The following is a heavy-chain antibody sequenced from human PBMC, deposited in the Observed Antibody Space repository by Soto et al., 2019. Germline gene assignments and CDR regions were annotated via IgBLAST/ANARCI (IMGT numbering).Heavy chain of an antibody. Sequence: PGGSLRLSCAASGFTFSSYAMHWVRQAPGKGLEWVAVISYDGSNKYYADSVKGRFTISRDNSKNTLYLQMNSLRAEDTAVYYCARVGLAAAGTLFDYWGQGTLVTVSS. CDR3: ARVGLAAAGTLFDY. CDR2: ISYDGSNK. J-gene: IGHJ4*02. D-gene: IGHD6-13*01. CDR1: GFTFSSYA. V-gene: IGHV3-30-3*01.